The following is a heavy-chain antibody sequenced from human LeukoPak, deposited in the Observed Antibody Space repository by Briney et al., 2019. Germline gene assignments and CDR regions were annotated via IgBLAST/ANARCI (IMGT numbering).Heavy chain of an antibody. D-gene: IGHD3-16*01. V-gene: IGHV3-74*01. CDR3: ARGGVDRPYYYYYMDV. CDR1: GFTFSSYA. CDR2: INSDGSST. J-gene: IGHJ6*03. Sequence: GGSLRLSCAASGFTFSSYAMSWVRQAPGKGLVWVSRINSDGSSTSYADSVKGRFTISRDNAKNTLYLQMNSLRAEDTAVYYCARGGVDRPYYYYYMDVWGKGTTVTVSS.